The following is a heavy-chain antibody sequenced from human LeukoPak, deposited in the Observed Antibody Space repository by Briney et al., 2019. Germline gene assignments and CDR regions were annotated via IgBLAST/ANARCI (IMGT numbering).Heavy chain of an antibody. D-gene: IGHD6-13*01. CDR1: GGTFSSYA. V-gene: IGHV1-69*05. CDR3: ARGGIAAAGTPLDY. Sequence: SVKVSCKASGGTFSSYAISWVRQAPVQGLEWMGRIIPIFGTANYAQKFQGRVTITTDESTSTAYMELSSLRSEDTAVYYCARGGIAAAGTPLDYWGQGTLVTVSS. J-gene: IGHJ4*02. CDR2: IIPIFGTA.